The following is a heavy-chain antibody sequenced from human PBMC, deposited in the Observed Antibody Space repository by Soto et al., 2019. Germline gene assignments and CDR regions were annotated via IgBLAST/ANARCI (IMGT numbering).Heavy chain of an antibody. D-gene: IGHD1-26*01. CDR2: MQPSSGRT. J-gene: IGHJ4*02. CDR1: GYSFTSLD. Sequence: GASVKVSCKASGYSFTSLDINWVRQTTGQGLEWMGWMQPSSGRTGYAQKFQGRVTMTRDTSINTAYMELSSLTSDDTAFYYCARGVTAGDDYWGQGTLVTVSS. CDR3: ARGVTAGDDY. V-gene: IGHV1-8*01.